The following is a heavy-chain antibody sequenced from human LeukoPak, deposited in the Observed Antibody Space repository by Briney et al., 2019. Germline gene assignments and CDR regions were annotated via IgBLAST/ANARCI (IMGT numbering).Heavy chain of an antibody. CDR3: ARRGSGNGGTYAGMDV. Sequence: SETLSLTCTVAGGSISSSFHYWDWIRQAPGKGLEWMGSLLYTGNTWYNPSLKSRITMSVDTSENQFSLSLSSVNAADTALYYCARRGSGNGGTYAGMDVWGQGTSVTVSS. CDR2: LLYTGNT. D-gene: IGHD2-15*01. V-gene: IGHV4-39*01. CDR1: GGSISSSFHY. J-gene: IGHJ6*02.